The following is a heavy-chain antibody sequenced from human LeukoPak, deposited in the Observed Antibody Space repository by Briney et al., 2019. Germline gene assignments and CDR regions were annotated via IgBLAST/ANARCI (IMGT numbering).Heavy chain of an antibody. CDR3: ARDRGDGYNYPSPYYFDY. CDR1: GGSISSSSYY. D-gene: IGHD5-24*01. CDR2: IYYSGST. V-gene: IGHV4-39*07. Sequence: SETLSLTCTVSGGSISSSSYYWGWIRQPPGKGLEWIGSIYYSGSTYYNPSLKSRVTISVDASKNQFSLKLSSVTAADTAVYYCARDRGDGYNYPSPYYFDYWGQGTLVTVSS. J-gene: IGHJ4*02.